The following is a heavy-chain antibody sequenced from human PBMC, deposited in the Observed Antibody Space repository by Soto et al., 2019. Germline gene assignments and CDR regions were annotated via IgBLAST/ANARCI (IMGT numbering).Heavy chain of an antibody. CDR1: GGSISSGDYY. J-gene: IGHJ4*02. V-gene: IGHV4-30-4*01. D-gene: IGHD6-19*01. CDR2: VHSSGST. CDR3: ARSMAVTRSLFDY. Sequence: QVQLPESGPGLVKPSQPLSLPCTVSGGSISSGDYYWSWIRQPPGKVLEWVGYVHSSGSTNYNPSLKSRITMSVDTSKDQFSLNLSSVTAADTAVYYCARSMAVTRSLFDYWGQGTLVTVSS.